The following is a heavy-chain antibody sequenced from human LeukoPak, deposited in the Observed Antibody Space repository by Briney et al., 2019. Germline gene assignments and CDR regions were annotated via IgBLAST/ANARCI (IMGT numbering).Heavy chain of an antibody. D-gene: IGHD3-22*01. CDR2: IYHSGST. V-gene: IGHV4-38-2*01. Sequence: KPSETLSLTCAVSGYPISSGYYGGWIRQPPGQGLEWIGSIYHSGSTYYNTSLKSRVTISVDTSKNQFCLNLSSDTAADTAVHDCARLLRLTMIVVVPIWGQGTLVTVSS. CDR3: ARLLRLTMIVVVPI. J-gene: IGHJ4*02. CDR1: GYPISSGYY.